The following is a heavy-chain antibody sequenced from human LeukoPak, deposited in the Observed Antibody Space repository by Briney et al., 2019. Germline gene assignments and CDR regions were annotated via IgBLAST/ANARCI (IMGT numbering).Heavy chain of an antibody. V-gene: IGHV1-18*01. J-gene: IGHJ5*02. D-gene: IGHD3-22*01. CDR1: GYTFTSYG. CDR3: ARGAYYYDSSGYHNWFDP. Sequence: ASVKVSCKASGYTFTSYGISWVRQAPGQGLEWMGWISPYNGNTNYAQKFQGRVTMTTDTSTSTAYMELSSLRPDDTDVYYCARGAYYYDSSGYHNWFDPWGQGTLVTVSS. CDR2: ISPYNGNT.